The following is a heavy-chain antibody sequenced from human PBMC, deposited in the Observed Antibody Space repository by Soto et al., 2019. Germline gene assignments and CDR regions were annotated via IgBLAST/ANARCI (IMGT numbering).Heavy chain of an antibody. CDR2: ISWDGGST. J-gene: IGHJ4*02. Sequence: DVQLVESGGVVVQPGGSLRLSCAASGFTFDDYTMHWVRQAPGKGLEWVSLISWDGGSTYYADSVKGRFTISRDNSKNSLYLQMNSLRTEDTALYYCAKDMPRLQGFDYWGQGTLVTVSS. CDR1: GFTFDDYT. D-gene: IGHD4-4*01. V-gene: IGHV3-43*01. CDR3: AKDMPRLQGFDY.